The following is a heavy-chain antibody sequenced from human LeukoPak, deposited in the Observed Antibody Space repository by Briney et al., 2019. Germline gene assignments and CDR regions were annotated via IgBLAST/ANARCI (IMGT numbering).Heavy chain of an antibody. D-gene: IGHD6-25*01. CDR2: VYYGRSP. CDR1: GDSISRSTYY. V-gene: IGHV4-39*02. Sequence: SETLSLTCTVSGDSISRSTYYWAWIRQPPGKGLEWIGSVYYGRSPYFKPSLESRATISVDTSKNHFSLKMSSVTAADTAVYYCARSSGTGTFSYWGQGTLVTVSS. CDR3: ARSSGTGTFSY. J-gene: IGHJ4*02.